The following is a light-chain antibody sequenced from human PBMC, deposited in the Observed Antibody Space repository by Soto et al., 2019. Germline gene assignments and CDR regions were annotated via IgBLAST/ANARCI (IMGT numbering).Light chain of an antibody. CDR1: SCNIGGGYD. CDR2: GNS. Sequence: QSVLTQPPSASGAPGQRVTISCTGSSCNIGGGYDVHWYQQLPGTAPKLLIYGNSNRPSGVPDRFSGSKSGTSASLAITGLQAEDEDDYYCQSSDSSLSGYVVFGGGTKLTVL. CDR3: QSSDSSLSGYVV. V-gene: IGLV1-40*01. J-gene: IGLJ2*01.